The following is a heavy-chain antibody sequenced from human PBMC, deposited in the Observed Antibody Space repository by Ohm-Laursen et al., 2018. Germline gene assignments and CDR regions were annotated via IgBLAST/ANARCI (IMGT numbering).Heavy chain of an antibody. J-gene: IGHJ6*02. CDR1: GFTFSSYG. CDR2: ISYDGSNK. Sequence: RSLRLSCTASGFTFSSYGMHWVRQAPGKGLEWVAVISYDGSNKYYADSVKGRFTISRDNSKNTLYLQMNSLRAEDTAVYYCAKDGVGGAYYYGMDVWGQGTTVTVSS. V-gene: IGHV3-30*18. CDR3: AKDGVGGAYYYGMDV. D-gene: IGHD2-21*01.